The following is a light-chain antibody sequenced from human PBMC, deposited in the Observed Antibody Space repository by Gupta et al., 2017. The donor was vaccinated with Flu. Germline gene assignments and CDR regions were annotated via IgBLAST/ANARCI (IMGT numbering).Light chain of an antibody. V-gene: IGLV3-10*01. CDR1: ALPKKY. J-gene: IGLJ3*02. CDR3: YSTDTSGNHRV. CDR2: EDR. Sequence: SYELTQPPSVSVPPGQTARITCPGDALPKKYASWYQQKSGQAPVLIIYEDRKRPSGIPERFSGSSSGTMATLTISGAQVEDEADYYCYSTDTSGNHRVFGGGTNLTVL.